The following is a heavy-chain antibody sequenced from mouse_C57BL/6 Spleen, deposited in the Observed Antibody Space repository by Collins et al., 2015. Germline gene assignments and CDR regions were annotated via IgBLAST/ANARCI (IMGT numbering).Heavy chain of an antibody. Sequence: QVQLQQPGAELVKPGASVKLSCKASGYTFTSYWIHWVKQRPGRGLEWIGRIDPSSGNSKYNETFKKQATLTVDKPSSTAYMQLSSLTSEDSAVYYCTRGRRFRWXFDVWGTGTTVTVSS. CDR1: GYTFTSYW. CDR2: IDPSSGNS. J-gene: IGHJ1*03. V-gene: IGHV1-72*01. CDR3: TRGRRFRWXFDV.